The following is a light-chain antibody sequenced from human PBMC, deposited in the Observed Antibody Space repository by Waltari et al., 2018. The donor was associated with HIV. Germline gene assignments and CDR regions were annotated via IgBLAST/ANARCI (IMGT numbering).Light chain of an antibody. CDR1: HSVSTY. J-gene: IGKJ4*01. CDR3: QQRTNWPQNT. Sequence: EIVLTQSPATLSLSPGERATLSCRASHSVSTYLAWYQQKPGQATRLLIFDASNGATGVPPRFSGSGSGTDFTLTISSLEPEDFAVYYCQQRTNWPQNTFGGGTKVEIK. CDR2: DAS. V-gene: IGKV3-11*01.